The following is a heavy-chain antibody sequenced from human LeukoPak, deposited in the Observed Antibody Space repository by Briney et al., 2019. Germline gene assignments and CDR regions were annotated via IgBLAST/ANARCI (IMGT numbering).Heavy chain of an antibody. CDR3: ERDIQLWFGLDY. D-gene: IGHD5-18*01. Sequence: PGGSLRLSCAASGFTFSSYSMNWVPQAPGKGLEWVSSISSSNRYIYYADSVKGRFTISRDNAKNSLYLQMNSLRAEDTAVYYCERDIQLWFGLDYWGQGTLVTVCS. V-gene: IGHV3-21*01. CDR1: GFTFSSYS. CDR2: ISSSNRYI. J-gene: IGHJ4*02.